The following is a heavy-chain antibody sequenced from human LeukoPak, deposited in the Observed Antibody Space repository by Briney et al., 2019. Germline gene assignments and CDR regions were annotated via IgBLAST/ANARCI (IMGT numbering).Heavy chain of an antibody. CDR1: GSSITSYY. CDR3: ARAPGPYDSSGHYFNFEY. J-gene: IGHJ4*02. V-gene: IGHV4-59*01. Sequence: PSETLSLTCTVSGSSITSYYWSWLRQPPGKGLEWIGYIYDSGSNADYNPSLKSRVTISVDTSENQFSLKLSSVTAADTAVYYCARAPGPYDSSGHYFNFEYWGQGTLVTVSS. CDR2: IYDSGSNA. D-gene: IGHD3-22*01.